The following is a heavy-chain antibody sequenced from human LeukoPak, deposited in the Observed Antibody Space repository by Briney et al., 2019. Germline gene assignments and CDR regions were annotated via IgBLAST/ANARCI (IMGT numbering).Heavy chain of an antibody. CDR3: ARDINGPTTGYCSSTSCYAFPRGFDP. D-gene: IGHD2-2*03. Sequence: SQTLSLTCAISGDSVSSNSAAWNWIRRSPSRGLEWLGRTYYRSKWYNDYAVSVKSRITINPDTSKNQFSLQLNSVTPEDTAVYYCARDINGPTTGYCSSTSCYAFPRGFDPWGQGTLVTVSS. V-gene: IGHV6-1*01. CDR2: TYYRSKWYN. J-gene: IGHJ5*02. CDR1: GDSVSSNSAA.